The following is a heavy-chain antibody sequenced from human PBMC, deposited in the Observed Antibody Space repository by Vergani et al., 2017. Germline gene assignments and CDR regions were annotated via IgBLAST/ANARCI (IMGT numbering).Heavy chain of an antibody. D-gene: IGHD2-8*01. V-gene: IGHV4-61*02. CDR3: ARDPRIRMGHYGMDV. J-gene: IGHJ6*02. CDR2: IYTSGST. CDR1: GGSISSSSYY. Sequence: QLQLQESGPGLVKPSETLSLTCTVSGGSISSSSYYWSGIRQPAGKGLEWIGRIYTSGSTNYNPSLKSRVTMTVDTSKNQFSLKLSSVTAADTAVYYCARDPRIRMGHYGMDVWGQGP.